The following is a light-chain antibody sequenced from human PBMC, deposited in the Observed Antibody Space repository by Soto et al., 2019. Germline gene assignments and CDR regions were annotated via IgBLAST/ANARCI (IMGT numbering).Light chain of an antibody. V-gene: IGKV1-13*02. CDR3: QQFNTYPIT. J-gene: IGKJ5*01. CDR1: QAIRGA. CDR2: DVS. Sequence: AIQLTQSPSSLYASVGDRVTITCRASQAIRGALAWYQQKPGKAPKFLIFDVSTLQSGVPSRFSGSGSGTDFTLTISSLQPEDFGTYYCQQFNTYPITFGQGTRLEIK.